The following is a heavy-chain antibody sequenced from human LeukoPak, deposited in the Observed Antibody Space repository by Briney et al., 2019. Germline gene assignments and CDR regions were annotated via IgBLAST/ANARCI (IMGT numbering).Heavy chain of an antibody. D-gene: IGHD6-19*01. CDR3: AKAGVSGWYADY. Sequence: QTGGSLRLSCAASGFAFSSYGMHWVRQAPGKGLEWVAVMSYDGSNKYYADSVKGRFTISRDNSKNTLYLQMNSLRAEDTAVYYCAKAGVSGWYADYWGQGTLVTVSS. CDR2: MSYDGSNK. J-gene: IGHJ4*02. CDR1: GFAFSSYG. V-gene: IGHV3-30*18.